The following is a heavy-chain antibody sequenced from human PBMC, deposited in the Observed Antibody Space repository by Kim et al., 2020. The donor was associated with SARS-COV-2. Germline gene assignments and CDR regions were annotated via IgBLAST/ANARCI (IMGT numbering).Heavy chain of an antibody. CDR3: ARGASSGWSLGGDYFDY. CDR2: ISSSSSTI. J-gene: IGHJ4*02. CDR1: GFTFSSYS. Sequence: GGSLRLSCAASGFTFSSYSMNWVRQAPGKGLEWVSYISSSSSTINYADSVKGRFTISRDNAKNSLYLQMNSLRDEDTAVYYCARGASSGWSLGGDYFDYWGQGTLVNFSS. V-gene: IGHV3-48*02. D-gene: IGHD6-19*01.